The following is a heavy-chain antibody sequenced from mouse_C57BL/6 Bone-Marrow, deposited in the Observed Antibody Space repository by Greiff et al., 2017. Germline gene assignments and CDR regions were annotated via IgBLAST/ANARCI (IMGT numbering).Heavy chain of an antibody. D-gene: IGHD1-1*01. Sequence: EVKLLESGPGLVKPSQSLSLTCSVTGYSITSGYYWNWIRQFPGNNLEWMGYISYDGSNNYNPSLKNRISITRDTSKNQFFLKLNSVTTEDTATYYCARGHYGSSYEAWFAYWGQGTLVTVSA. CDR3: ARGHYGSSYEAWFAY. CDR1: GYSITSGYY. V-gene: IGHV3-6*01. J-gene: IGHJ3*01. CDR2: ISYDGSN.